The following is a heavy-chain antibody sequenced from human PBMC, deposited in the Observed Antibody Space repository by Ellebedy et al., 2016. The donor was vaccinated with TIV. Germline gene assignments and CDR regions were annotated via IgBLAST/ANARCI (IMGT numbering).Heavy chain of an antibody. Sequence: SLKISXAASGFTFDDYAMHWVRQAPGKGLEWVSGISWNSGSIGYVDSVKGRFTISRDNAKNSLYLQMDSLRVEDTAVYYCVRVDGDYGYWGQGTLVTVSS. CDR3: VRVDGDYGY. V-gene: IGHV3-9*01. D-gene: IGHD4-17*01. J-gene: IGHJ4*02. CDR1: GFTFDDYA. CDR2: ISWNSGSI.